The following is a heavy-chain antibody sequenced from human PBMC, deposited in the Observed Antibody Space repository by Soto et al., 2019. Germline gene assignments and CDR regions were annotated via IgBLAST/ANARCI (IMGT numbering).Heavy chain of an antibody. CDR1: GFTFSDYY. D-gene: IGHD6-19*01. Sequence: QVQLVESGGGLVKPGGSLRLSCAASGFTFSDYYMSWIRQAPGKGLGGVSYISSSGSTIYYADSVKGRFTISRDNAKNSLYLQMNSLRAEDTAVYYCARDSNGWFAPHWYFDLWGRGTLVTVSS. CDR2: ISSSGSTI. J-gene: IGHJ2*01. V-gene: IGHV3-11*01. CDR3: ARDSNGWFAPHWYFDL.